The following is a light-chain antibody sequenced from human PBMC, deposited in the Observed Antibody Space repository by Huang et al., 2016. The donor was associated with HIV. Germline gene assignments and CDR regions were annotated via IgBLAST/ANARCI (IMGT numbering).Light chain of an antibody. V-gene: IGKV4-1*01. CDR3: QQYYSSLWT. CDR2: WAS. J-gene: IGKJ1*01. Sequence: DIVMTQSPDSLTVSLGERATIHCKSSQNLLYNSNNKNYLNWYQQKPGQPPKLLIYWASARESGVPDRFSGSGSGTNFTLDISSLQAEDVAVYYCQQYYSSLWTFGQGTKVEIK. CDR1: QNLLYNSNNKNY.